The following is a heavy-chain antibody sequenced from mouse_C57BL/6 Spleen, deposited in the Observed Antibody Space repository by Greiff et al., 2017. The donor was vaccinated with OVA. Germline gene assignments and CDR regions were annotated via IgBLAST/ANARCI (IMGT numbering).Heavy chain of an antibody. Sequence: QVQLQQPGAELVRPGSSVKLSCKASGYTFTSYWMDWVKQRPGQGLEWIGNIYPSDSETHYNQKFKDKATLTVDKSSSTAYMQLSSLTSEDSAVYYCARLGSYYGNPAWFAYWGQGTLVTVSA. J-gene: IGHJ3*01. CDR3: ARLGSYYGNPAWFAY. V-gene: IGHV1-61*01. CDR1: GYTFTSYW. CDR2: IYPSDSET. D-gene: IGHD2-1*01.